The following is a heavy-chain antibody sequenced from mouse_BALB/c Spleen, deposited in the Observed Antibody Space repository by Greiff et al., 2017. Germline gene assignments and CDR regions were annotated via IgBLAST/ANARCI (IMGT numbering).Heavy chain of an antibody. J-gene: IGHJ3*01. CDR2: IWAGGST. Sequence: VQLQQSGPGLVAPSQSLSITCTVSGFSLTSYGVHWVRQPPGKGLEWLGVIWAGGSTNYNSALMSRLSISKDNSKSQVFLKMNSLQTDDTAMYYCAREEIAGKFAYWGQGTLVTVSA. CDR3: AREEIAGKFAY. V-gene: IGHV2-9*02. CDR1: GFSLTSYG.